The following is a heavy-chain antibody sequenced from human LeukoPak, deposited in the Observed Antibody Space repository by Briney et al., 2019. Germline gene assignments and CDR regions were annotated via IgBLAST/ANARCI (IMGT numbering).Heavy chain of an antibody. CDR1: GFTFSRFW. Sequence: GSLRLSCAASGFTFSRFWMNWVRQAPGRGLEWVANIDQSGGRNNYVDSVKGRFTISRDNAKNSLFLEMSSLRADDTAVYFCARDVEGGTFDIWGQGTTVTVSS. V-gene: IGHV3-7*05. CDR2: IDQSGGRN. CDR3: ARDVEGGTFDI. J-gene: IGHJ3*02. D-gene: IGHD3-16*01.